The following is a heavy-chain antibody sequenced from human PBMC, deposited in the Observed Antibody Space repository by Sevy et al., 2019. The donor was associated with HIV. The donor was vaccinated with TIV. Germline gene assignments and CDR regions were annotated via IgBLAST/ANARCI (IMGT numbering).Heavy chain of an antibody. CDR2: ITRNSYEAYGGTT. CDR1: GFTFDDYA. V-gene: IGHV3-49*03. J-gene: IGHJ4*02. CDR3: TRGLATADTPEYYFDY. D-gene: IGHD5-12*01. Sequence: GGSLRLSCTTSGFTFDDYAMNWFRQPPGKGLEWVAFITRNSYEAYGGTTDYAASVKGRFIISRDDSKSIAYLQMNSXXXXXXAVYYCTRGLATADTPEYYFDYWGQGILVTVSS.